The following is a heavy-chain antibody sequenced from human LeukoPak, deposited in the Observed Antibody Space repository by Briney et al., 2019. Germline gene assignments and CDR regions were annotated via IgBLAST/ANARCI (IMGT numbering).Heavy chain of an antibody. D-gene: IGHD6-6*01. J-gene: IGHJ4*02. CDR3: ARDNEVAARSFDY. CDR1: GGSISSGSYY. CDR2: IYTSGST. V-gene: IGHV4-61*02. Sequence: SETLSLTCTVSGGSISSGSYYWSWIRQPAGKGLEWIGRIYTSGSTNYNPSLKSRVTISVDTSKNQFSLKLSSVTAADTAMYYCARDNEVAARSFDYWGQGTLVTVS.